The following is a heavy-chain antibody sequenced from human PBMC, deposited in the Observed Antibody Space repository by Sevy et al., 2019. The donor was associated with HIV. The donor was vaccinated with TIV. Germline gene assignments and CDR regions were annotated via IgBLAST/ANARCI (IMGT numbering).Heavy chain of an antibody. D-gene: IGHD4-17*01. J-gene: IGHJ4*02. V-gene: IGHV3-48*03. CDR3: ARDLPPSATTVAHFDY. Sequence: GWSLRLSCTASGFTFSTYEMNWVRQAPGKGLEWVSYISNSGNTIYYSDSVKGRFTISRDNAKNSLYLQMNSLRAADTAVYYCARDLPPSATTVAHFDYWGRGTLVSVSS. CDR2: ISNSGNTI. CDR1: GFTFSTYE.